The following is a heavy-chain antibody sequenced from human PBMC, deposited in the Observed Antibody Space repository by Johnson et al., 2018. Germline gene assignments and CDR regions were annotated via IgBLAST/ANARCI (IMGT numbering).Heavy chain of an antibody. CDR1: GDSVSSNDYY. CDR2: ISYLGST. J-gene: IGHJ3*02. V-gene: IGHV4-61*03. CDR3: ARDPRSLHSFDI. Sequence: VQLQGSGQGLVKPSETLSLTCTVSGDSVSSNDYYYNWIRQPPGRVLEWIGSISYLGSTNYNPPLKSRVTIAVDTSNNPVSLKLSSVTAADPAVYYCARDPRSLHSFDIWGQGTMVTVSA.